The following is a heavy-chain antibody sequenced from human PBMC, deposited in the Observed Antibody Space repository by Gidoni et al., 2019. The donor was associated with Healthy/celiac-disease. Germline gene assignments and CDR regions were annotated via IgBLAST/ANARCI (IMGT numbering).Heavy chain of an antibody. Sequence: EVQLVESGGGLVRHGGCLRLSCAASGFTLSSYAMHRVRQATGKGLEWVSAIGTAGDTSYPGSVKGRFTISRDNAKNSLYLQMNSLRAGDTAVYDCARGGSAGYYDSSPYWYFDLWGRGTLVTVSS. J-gene: IGHJ2*01. CDR3: ARGGSAGYYDSSPYWYFDL. CDR1: GFTLSSYA. V-gene: IGHV3-13*01. D-gene: IGHD3-22*01. CDR2: IGTAGDT.